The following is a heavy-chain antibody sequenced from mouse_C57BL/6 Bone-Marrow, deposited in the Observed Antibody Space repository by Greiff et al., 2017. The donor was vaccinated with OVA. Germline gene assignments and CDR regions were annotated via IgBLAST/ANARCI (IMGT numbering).Heavy chain of an antibody. CDR3: TREGTYGNYWYFDV. D-gene: IGHD2-1*01. CDR2: IDPETGGT. V-gene: IGHV1-15*01. J-gene: IGHJ1*03. Sequence: QVQLQQSGAELVRPGASVTLSCKASGYTFTDYEMHWVKQTPVHGLEWIGAIDPETGGTASNQKFKGKAILTADKSSGTAYMELRSLTSEDSAVYYCTREGTYGNYWYFDVWGTGTTVTVSS. CDR1: GYTFTDYE.